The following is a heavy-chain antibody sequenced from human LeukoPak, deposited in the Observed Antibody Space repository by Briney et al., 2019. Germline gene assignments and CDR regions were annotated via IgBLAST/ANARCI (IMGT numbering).Heavy chain of an antibody. J-gene: IGHJ4*02. CDR1: GFTFSSYS. CDR3: ARERDEGFDY. V-gene: IGHV3-48*04. D-gene: IGHD5-24*01. CDR2: ISGSSSTI. Sequence: GGSLRLSCAASGFTFSSYSMNWVRQAPGKGLEWGSYISGSSSTIYYADSVKGRFTISRDNARNSLYLQMNSLKAEDTAVYYCARERDEGFDYWGQGTLVTVSS.